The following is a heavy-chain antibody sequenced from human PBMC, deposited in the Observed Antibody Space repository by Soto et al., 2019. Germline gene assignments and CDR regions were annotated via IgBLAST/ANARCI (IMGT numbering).Heavy chain of an antibody. V-gene: IGHV1-18*01. CDR3: AREAVSGRTGFDY. CDR1: GYTFTSYG. Sequence: QVQLVQSGAEVKKPGASVKVSCKASGYTFTSYGISWVRQAPGQGLEWMGWVNAYNGNTNYAQKFQGRVTMTTDTSTSIAYMELRSLRTDDTAVNYCAREAVSGRTGFDYWGQGTLVTVSS. D-gene: IGHD6-19*01. J-gene: IGHJ4*02. CDR2: VNAYNGNT.